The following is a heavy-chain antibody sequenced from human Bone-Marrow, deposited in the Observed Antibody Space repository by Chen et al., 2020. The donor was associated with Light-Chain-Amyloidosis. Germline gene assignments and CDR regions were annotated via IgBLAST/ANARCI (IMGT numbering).Heavy chain of an antibody. CDR3: AMERITIFGVPPDAFDI. CDR2: IYHSGST. J-gene: IGHJ3*02. CDR1: GYSISRGYY. D-gene: IGHD3-3*01. V-gene: IGHV4-38-2*02. Sequence: QVQLQESGPGLVKPSETLSLTCTVSGYSISRGYYWGWIRQPPGKGLEWIGIIYHSGSTYYNPSLKSRVTISVDTSKNQFSLKLSSVTAADTAVYYCAMERITIFGVPPDAFDIWGQGTMVTVSS.